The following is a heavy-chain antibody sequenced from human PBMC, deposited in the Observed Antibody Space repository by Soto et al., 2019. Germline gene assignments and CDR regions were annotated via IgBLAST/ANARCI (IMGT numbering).Heavy chain of an antibody. D-gene: IGHD5-12*01. J-gene: IGHJ3*02. CDR3: AKGRHGYNCPSDI. CDR2: ISGSGGST. V-gene: IGHV3-23*01. Sequence: PGGSLRLSCAASGFTFSSYAMSWVRQAPGKGLEWVSAISGSGGSTYYADSVKGRFTISRDNSKNTLYLQLNSLRAEDTALYYCAKGRHGYNCPSDIWGQGTMVTVSS. CDR1: GFTFSSYA.